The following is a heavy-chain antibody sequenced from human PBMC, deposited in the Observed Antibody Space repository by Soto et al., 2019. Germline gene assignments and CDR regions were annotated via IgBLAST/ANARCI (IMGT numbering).Heavy chain of an antibody. D-gene: IGHD3-9*01. CDR1: GFTFSSYA. V-gene: IGHV3-30-3*01. Sequence: QVQLVESGGGVVQPGRSLRLSCAASGFTFSSYAMHWVRQAPGKGLEWVAVISYDGSNKYYADSVKGRFTISRDNSKNTLYLQMNSLRAEDTAVYYCARAGERYFDWLRNWFDPWGQGTLVTVSS. J-gene: IGHJ5*02. CDR2: ISYDGSNK. CDR3: ARAGERYFDWLRNWFDP.